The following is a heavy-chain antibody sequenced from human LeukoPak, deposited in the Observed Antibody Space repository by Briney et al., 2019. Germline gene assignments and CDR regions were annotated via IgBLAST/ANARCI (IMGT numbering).Heavy chain of an antibody. CDR3: ARYRLRYYYDSSGYQGPAFDI. Sequence: ASVKVSCKASGYTFTSYGISWVRQAPGQGLEWMGWISAYNGNTNYAQKLQGRVTMTTDTSTSTAYMELRSLRSGDTAVYYCARYRLRYYYDSSGYQGPAFDIWGQGTMVTVSS. J-gene: IGHJ3*02. V-gene: IGHV1-18*01. CDR2: ISAYNGNT. D-gene: IGHD3-22*01. CDR1: GYTFTSYG.